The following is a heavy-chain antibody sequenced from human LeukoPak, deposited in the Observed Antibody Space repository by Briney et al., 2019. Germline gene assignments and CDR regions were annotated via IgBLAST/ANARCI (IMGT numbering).Heavy chain of an antibody. CDR2: ISYDGSDK. J-gene: IGHJ4*02. V-gene: IGHV3-30*18. D-gene: IGHD5-18*01. Sequence: PGGSLRLSCAASGFTFSSYDMHWVRQAPGKGLEWVAVISYDGSDKYYADSVKGRFTISRDNSKNTLYLQMNSLRAEDTAVYYCAKDLFSRDTLMEPGDYWGQGTLVTISS. CDR1: GFTFSSYD. CDR3: AKDLFSRDTLMEPGDY.